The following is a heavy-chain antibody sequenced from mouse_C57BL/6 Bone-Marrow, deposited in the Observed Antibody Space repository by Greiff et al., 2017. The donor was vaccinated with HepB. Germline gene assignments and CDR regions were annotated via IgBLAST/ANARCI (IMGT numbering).Heavy chain of an antibody. D-gene: IGHD1-1*01. J-gene: IGHJ1*03. V-gene: IGHV3-3*01. CDR1: GFSINSDCY. Sequence: EVKLMESGPSLVRPSQTLSLTCTVTGFSINSDCYWIWIRQFPGNKLEYIGYTFYSGITYYNPSLESRTYITRDTSKNQFSLKLSSVTTEDTATYYCARESYYGSSYGYFDVWGTGTTVTVSS. CDR2: TFYSGIT. CDR3: ARESYYGSSYGYFDV.